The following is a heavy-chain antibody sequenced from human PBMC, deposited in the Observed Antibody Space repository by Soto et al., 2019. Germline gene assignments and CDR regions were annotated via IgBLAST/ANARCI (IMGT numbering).Heavy chain of an antibody. CDR3: GRDGDQWDPRYLDY. CDR1: GNFCSKFG. Sequence: QVQLVQSGAEVKRPGASVKVSCKTPGNFCSKFGISWVRQAPGQGLEWMGWINGHTGSTNYAPKLRGRVTMTTDTCAGILDLELSSLTSGDTAVYYCGRDGDQWDPRYLDYWGQGTLVSV. V-gene: IGHV1-18*01. CDR2: INGHTGST. D-gene: IGHD1-26*01. J-gene: IGHJ4*02.